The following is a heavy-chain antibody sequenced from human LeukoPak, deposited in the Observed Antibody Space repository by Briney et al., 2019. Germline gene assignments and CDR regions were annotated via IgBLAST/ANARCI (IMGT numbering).Heavy chain of an antibody. CDR3: ARGWVLDY. D-gene: IGHD1-26*01. Sequence: SETLSLTCAVYGGSFSGYYWSWIRQPPGKGLGWIGEINHSGSTNYNPSLKSRVTISVDTSKNQFSLKLSSVTAADTAVYYCARGWVLDYWGQGTLVTVSS. CDR2: INHSGST. CDR1: GGSFSGYY. V-gene: IGHV4-34*01. J-gene: IGHJ4*02.